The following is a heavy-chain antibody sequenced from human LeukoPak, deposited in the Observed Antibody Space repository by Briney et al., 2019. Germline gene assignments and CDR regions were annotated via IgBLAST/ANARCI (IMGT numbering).Heavy chain of an antibody. CDR2: VIVPTGSM. Sequence: PGGSLRLSCAASGFTFVAYSMNWVRQAPGKGLEWVSSVIVPTGSMYYGDSVKGRFTISRDNAMNSLYLQMSSLRAEDTAVYYCARDFARTGDYHHFDYWGQGTLVIVSS. J-gene: IGHJ4*02. CDR1: GFTFVAYS. CDR3: ARDFARTGDYHHFDY. V-gene: IGHV3-21*01. D-gene: IGHD7-27*01.